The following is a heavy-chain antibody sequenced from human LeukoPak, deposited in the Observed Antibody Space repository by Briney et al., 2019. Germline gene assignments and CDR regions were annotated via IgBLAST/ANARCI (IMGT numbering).Heavy chain of an antibody. Sequence: SVKVSCKASGGTFSSYAISWVRQAPGQGLEWMGGIIPIFGTANYAQKFQGRVTITADESTSTAYMELSSLRSEDTAVYYCARDAPRSITGTTLGAFDIWGQGTMVTVSS. CDR2: IIPIFGTA. CDR3: ARDAPRSITGTTLGAFDI. V-gene: IGHV1-69*13. D-gene: IGHD1-7*01. J-gene: IGHJ3*02. CDR1: GGTFSSYA.